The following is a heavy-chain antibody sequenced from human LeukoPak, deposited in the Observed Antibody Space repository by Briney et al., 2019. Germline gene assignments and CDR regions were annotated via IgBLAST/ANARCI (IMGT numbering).Heavy chain of an antibody. CDR3: ARVATTGLDS. CDR2: VSHTGGT. D-gene: IGHD6-13*01. CDR1: GGSISSSNW. Sequence: SETLSLTCVVSGGSISSSNWWSWVRQSPGKGLEWIGEVSHTGGTIYNPSLKGRVTMSVDKSKNQFSLKLNSVTAADTAVYHSARVATTGLDSWGQGTLVAVSS. V-gene: IGHV4-4*02. J-gene: IGHJ4*02.